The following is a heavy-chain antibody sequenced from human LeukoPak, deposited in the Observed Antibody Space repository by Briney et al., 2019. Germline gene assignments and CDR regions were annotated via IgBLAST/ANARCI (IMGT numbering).Heavy chain of an antibody. CDR3: ARGYYDSSGYYYDDY. J-gene: IGHJ4*02. V-gene: IGHV1-8*01. CDR2: MNPNSGNT. Sequence: ASVKVSCKASGYTFTSYDIHWVRQATGQGLEWMGWMNPNSGNTGYAQKFQGRVTMTRNTSISTAYMELSSLRSEDTAVYYCARGYYDSSGYYYDDYWGQGTLVTVSS. CDR1: GYTFTSYD. D-gene: IGHD3-22*01.